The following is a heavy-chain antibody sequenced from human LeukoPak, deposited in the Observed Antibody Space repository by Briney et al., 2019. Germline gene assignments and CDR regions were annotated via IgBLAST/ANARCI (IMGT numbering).Heavy chain of an antibody. CDR1: GFTFGDYA. J-gene: IGHJ6*04. CDR3: TSFRGVPYYYYGMDV. V-gene: IGHV3-49*04. CDR2: IRSKAYGGTT. Sequence: GRSLRLSCTASGFTFGDYAMSWVRQAPGKGLEWVGFIRSKAYGGTTEYAASEKGRFTISRDDSKSIAYLQMNSLKTEDTAVYYCTSFRGVPYYYYGMDVWGKGTTVTVSS. D-gene: IGHD3-10*01.